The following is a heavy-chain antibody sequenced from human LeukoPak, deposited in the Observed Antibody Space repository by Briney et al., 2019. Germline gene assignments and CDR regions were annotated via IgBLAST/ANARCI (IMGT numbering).Heavy chain of an antibody. CDR3: PRDSIRVSCSNFDY. CDR2: IYYSGST. CDR1: GGSISSYY. D-gene: IGHD1-14*01. J-gene: IGHJ4*02. Sequence: PSETLSLTCTVSGGSISSYYWSWIRQPPGKGLEWIGYIYYSGSTNYNPSLKSRVTISVDTSKNQFSLKLRSVTAADTAVYYCPRDSIRVSCSNFDYWGQGTLVTVSS. V-gene: IGHV4-59*12.